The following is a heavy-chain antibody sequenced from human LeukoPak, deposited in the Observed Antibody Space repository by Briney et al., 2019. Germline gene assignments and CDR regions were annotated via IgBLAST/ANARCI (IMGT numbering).Heavy chain of an antibody. CDR2: INTNTGNP. CDR3: ARALPYYYDSSGYDY. V-gene: IGHV7-4-1*02. J-gene: IGHJ4*02. CDR1: GYTFTSYY. Sequence: ASVKVSCKASGYTFTSYYMHWVRQAPGQGLEWMGWINTNTGNPTYAQGFTGRFVFSLDTSVSTAYLQISSLKAEDTAVYYCARALPYYYDSSGYDYWGQGTLVTVSS. D-gene: IGHD3-22*01.